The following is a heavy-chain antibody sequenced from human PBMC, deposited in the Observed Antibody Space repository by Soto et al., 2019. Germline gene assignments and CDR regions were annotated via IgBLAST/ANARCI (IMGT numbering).Heavy chain of an antibody. Sequence: SETLSLTCAVYGGSFSGYYWSWIRQPPGKGLEWIGEINHSGSTNYNPSLKSRVTIPVDTSKNQFSLKLSSVTAADTAVYYCARARITMVRGVIITFYGMDVWGQGTTVTVSS. V-gene: IGHV4-34*01. CDR3: ARARITMVRGVIITFYGMDV. CDR1: GGSFSGYY. D-gene: IGHD3-10*01. CDR2: INHSGST. J-gene: IGHJ6*02.